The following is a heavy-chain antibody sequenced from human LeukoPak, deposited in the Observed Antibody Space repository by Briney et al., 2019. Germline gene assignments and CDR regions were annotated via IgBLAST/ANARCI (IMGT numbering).Heavy chain of an antibody. CDR1: GGTFSSYA. Sequence: SVKVSCKASGGTFSSYAISWVRQAPGQGLEWMGRIIPIFGITNYAQKFQGRVTITADKSTSTAYMELSSLRSEDTAVYYCAPDSAYGDYGGVWFDPWGQGTLVTVSS. D-gene: IGHD4-17*01. CDR2: IIPIFGIT. V-gene: IGHV1-69*04. J-gene: IGHJ5*02. CDR3: APDSAYGDYGGVWFDP.